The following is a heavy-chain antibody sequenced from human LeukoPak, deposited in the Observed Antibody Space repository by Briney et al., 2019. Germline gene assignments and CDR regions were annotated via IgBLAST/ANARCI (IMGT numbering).Heavy chain of an antibody. Sequence: PSETLSLTCTVSGGSISSGDYYWSWIRQPPGKGLEWIGYIYYSGSTYYNPSLKSRVTISVDTSKNQFSLKLSSVTAVDTAVYYCAICSSTSCLDYWGQGTLVTVS. CDR1: GGSISSGDYY. CDR2: IYYSGST. V-gene: IGHV4-30-4*08. J-gene: IGHJ4*02. D-gene: IGHD2-2*01. CDR3: AICSSTSCLDY.